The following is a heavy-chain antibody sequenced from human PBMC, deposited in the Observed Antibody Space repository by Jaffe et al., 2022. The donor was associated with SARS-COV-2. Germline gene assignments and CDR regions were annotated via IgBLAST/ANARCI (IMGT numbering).Heavy chain of an antibody. J-gene: IGHJ6*02. V-gene: IGHV1-18*01. CDR1: GYTFTKNG. CDR2: ISAYNGNI. Sequence: QVQLVQSEAEVKKPGASVKVSCRTSGYTFTKNGVTWVRQAPGQGLEWVGWISAYNGNIDYAQKFQGRVTLTTDISTSTAYMELRSLRSDDTAVYYCATLYDIWVNYRHYMDVWGPGTTVTVSS. D-gene: IGHD3-9*01. CDR3: ATLYDIWVNYRHYMDV.